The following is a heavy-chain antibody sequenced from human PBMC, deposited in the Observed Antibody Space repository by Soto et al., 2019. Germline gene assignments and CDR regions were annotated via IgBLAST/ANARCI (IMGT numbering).Heavy chain of an antibody. D-gene: IGHD3-9*01. CDR2: IIPIFGTA. J-gene: IGHJ6*02. Sequence: ASVKVSCKASGGTFSSYAISWVRQAPGQGLEWMGGIIPIFGTANYAQKFQGRVTITADESTSTAYMELSSLRSEDTAVHYCARGRRYDILAGYASGVHYYGMDVWGQGTTVTVSS. CDR1: GGTFSSYA. CDR3: ARGRRYDILAGYASGVHYYGMDV. V-gene: IGHV1-69*13.